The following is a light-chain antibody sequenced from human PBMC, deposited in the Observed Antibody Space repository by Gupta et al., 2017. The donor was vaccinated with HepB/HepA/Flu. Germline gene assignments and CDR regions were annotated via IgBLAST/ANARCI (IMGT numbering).Light chain of an antibody. CDR3: QQRSNWST. Sequence: ELVLTQSPATLSLYPGERATLSCRASQSVSSYLAWYQQKPGQAPRLLIYDASNRATGIPARFSGSGSGTDFTLTISSLEPEDFAVYYCQQRSNWSTFGGGTKVEIK. CDR2: DAS. CDR1: QSVSSY. J-gene: IGKJ4*01. V-gene: IGKV3-11*01.